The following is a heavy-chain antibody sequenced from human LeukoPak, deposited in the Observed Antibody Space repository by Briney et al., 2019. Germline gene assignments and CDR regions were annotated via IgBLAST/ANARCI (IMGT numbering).Heavy chain of an antibody. J-gene: IGHJ3*02. Sequence: GGSLRLSCAASGFTFDDYAMHWVRQAPGKGLEWVSGISWNSGSIGYADSVKGRFTISRDNAKNSLYLQMNSLRAEDTALYYCAKDYSSGYLGLGDAFDIWGQGTMVTVSS. CDR1: GFTFDDYA. CDR2: ISWNSGSI. D-gene: IGHD3-22*01. V-gene: IGHV3-9*01. CDR3: AKDYSSGYLGLGDAFDI.